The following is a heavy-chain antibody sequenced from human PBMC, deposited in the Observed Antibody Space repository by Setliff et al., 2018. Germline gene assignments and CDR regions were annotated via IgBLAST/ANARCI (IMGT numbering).Heavy chain of an antibody. CDR2: INHSGST. J-gene: IGHJ4*02. CDR3: ARGARYFDWLFDPDYYFDY. CDR1: GGSFSGYY. V-gene: IGHV4-34*01. D-gene: IGHD3-9*01. Sequence: PSETLSLTCAVYGGSFSGYYWSWIRQPPGKGLEWIGEINHSGSTNYNPSLKSRVTISVDTSKNQFSLKLSSATAADTAVYYCARGARYFDWLFDPDYYFDYWGQGTLVTVSS.